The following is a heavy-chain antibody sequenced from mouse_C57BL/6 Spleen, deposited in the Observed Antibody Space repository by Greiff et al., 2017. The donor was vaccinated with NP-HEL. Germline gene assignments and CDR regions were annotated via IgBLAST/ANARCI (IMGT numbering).Heavy chain of an antibody. CDR1: GYTFTSYD. D-gene: IGHD3-2*02. Sequence: VQLVESGPELVKPGASVKLSCKASGYTFTSYDINWVKQRPGQGLEWIGWIYPRDGSTKYNAKFKGKATLTVDTSSSTAYMELHSLTSEDSAVYFCARRLHFDYWGQGTTLTVSS. CDR2: IYPRDGST. J-gene: IGHJ2*01. CDR3: ARRLHFDY. V-gene: IGHV1-85*01.